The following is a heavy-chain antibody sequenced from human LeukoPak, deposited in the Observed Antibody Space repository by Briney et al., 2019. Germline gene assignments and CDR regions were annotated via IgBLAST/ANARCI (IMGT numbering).Heavy chain of an antibody. CDR1: GYTFDDYA. D-gene: IGHD5-12*01. CDR2: ISWNSGSI. CDR3: ARSRVATSPDY. Sequence: GGSLRLSCAASGYTFDDYAMHWVRQAPGKGLEWVSGISWNSGSIGYADSVKGRFTISRDNAKNSLYPQMNSLRAEDTALYYCARSRVATSPDYWGQGTLVTVSS. J-gene: IGHJ4*02. V-gene: IGHV3-9*01.